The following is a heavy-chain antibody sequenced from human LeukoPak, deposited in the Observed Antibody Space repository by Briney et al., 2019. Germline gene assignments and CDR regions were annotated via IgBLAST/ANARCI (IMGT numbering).Heavy chain of an antibody. J-gene: IGHJ4*02. CDR1: GFTVSSNY. D-gene: IGHD2-15*01. Sequence: GGSLRLSCAASGFTVSSNYMSWVRQAPGKGLEWVSSISSSSSYIYYADSVKGRFTISRDNAKNSLYLQMNSLRAEDTAVYYCARDGYECSGGSCYVDYWGQGTLVTVSS. CDR3: ARDGYECSGGSCYVDY. V-gene: IGHV3-21*01. CDR2: ISSSSSYI.